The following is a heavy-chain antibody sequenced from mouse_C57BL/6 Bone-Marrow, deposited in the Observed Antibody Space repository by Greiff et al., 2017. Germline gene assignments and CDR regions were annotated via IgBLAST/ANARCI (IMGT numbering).Heavy chain of an antibody. Sequence: VQLQQPGAELVKPGASVKMSCKASGYTFTSYWITWVKQRPGQGLEWIGDIYPTSGRTNYNEKFKSKAILTVDTSSSTAYMQPSSLTSEDSAVFYCARSGPLGRSFDYWGQGTTLTVSS. J-gene: IGHJ2*01. D-gene: IGHD4-1*01. CDR2: IYPTSGRT. CDR1: GYTFTSYW. CDR3: ARSGPLGRSFDY. V-gene: IGHV1-55*01.